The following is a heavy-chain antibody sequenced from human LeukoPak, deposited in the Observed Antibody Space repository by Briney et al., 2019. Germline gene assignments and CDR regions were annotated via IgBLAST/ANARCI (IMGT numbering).Heavy chain of an antibody. V-gene: IGHV3-74*01. CDR3: ARDGDTVLTRGYYYYMDV. CDR2: INSDGSST. CDR1: GFTFSSYW. Sequence: GGSLRLSCAASGFTFSSYWMHWVRQAPGKGLVWVSRINSDGSSTSYADSVKGRFTISGDNARNSLYLQMNSLRAEDTALYYCARDGDTVLTRGYYYYMDVWGKGTTVTVSS. J-gene: IGHJ6*03. D-gene: IGHD4-23*01.